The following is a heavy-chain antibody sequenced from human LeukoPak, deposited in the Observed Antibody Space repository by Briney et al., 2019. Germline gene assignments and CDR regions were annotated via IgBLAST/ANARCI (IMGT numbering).Heavy chain of an antibody. Sequence: SETLSLTCTVSGGSISSYYWSWIRQPPGKGLEWIGYFSYTGSTNYNPSLKSPVIISVDTSKNQFSLKLSSVTAADTAVYYCARVRGYSDYYYYMDVWGKGTTVTISS. CDR2: FSYTGST. CDR3: ARVRGYSDYYYYMDV. CDR1: GGSISSYY. V-gene: IGHV4-59*01. D-gene: IGHD5-12*01. J-gene: IGHJ6*03.